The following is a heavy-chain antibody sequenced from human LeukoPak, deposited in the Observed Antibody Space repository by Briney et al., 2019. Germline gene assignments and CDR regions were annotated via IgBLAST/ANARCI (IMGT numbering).Heavy chain of an antibody. Sequence: PSETLSLTCAVYGGSFSGYYWSWIRQPPGKGLEWIGEINHSGSTNYNPSLKSRVTISVDTSKNQFSLKLSSVTTADTAVYYCARDLVVVAAGDHYYGMDVWGQGTTVTVSS. CDR2: INHSGST. CDR3: ARDLVVVAAGDHYYGMDV. CDR1: GGSFSGYY. J-gene: IGHJ6*02. D-gene: IGHD2-15*01. V-gene: IGHV4-34*01.